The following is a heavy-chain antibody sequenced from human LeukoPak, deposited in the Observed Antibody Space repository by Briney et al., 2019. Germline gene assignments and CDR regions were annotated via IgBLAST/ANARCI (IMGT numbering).Heavy chain of an antibody. V-gene: IGHV1-69*13. CDR2: IIPIFGTA. Sequence: ASVKVSCKASGGTFSSYAISWVRQAPGQGLEWMGGIIPIFGTANYAQKFQGRVTITADESTCTAYMELSSLRSEDTAVYYCAREYCSSTSCPVDPWGQGTLVTVSS. J-gene: IGHJ5*02. CDR1: GGTFSSYA. D-gene: IGHD2-2*01. CDR3: AREYCSSTSCPVDP.